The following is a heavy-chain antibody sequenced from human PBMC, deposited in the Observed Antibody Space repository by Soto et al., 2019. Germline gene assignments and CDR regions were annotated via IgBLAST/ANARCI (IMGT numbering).Heavy chain of an antibody. Sequence: SGKVSCKASGGTFSSYAIIWVRQSPGQGLEWMGGIIPIFGTANYAQKFQGRVTITADESTSTAYMELSSMRSEDTAVYYCARDLGTLGTYEPYHDAFDIWGQGTMVTVSS. V-gene: IGHV1-69*13. J-gene: IGHJ3*02. D-gene: IGHD5-12*01. CDR1: GGTFSSYA. CDR3: ARDLGTLGTYEPYHDAFDI. CDR2: IIPIFGTA.